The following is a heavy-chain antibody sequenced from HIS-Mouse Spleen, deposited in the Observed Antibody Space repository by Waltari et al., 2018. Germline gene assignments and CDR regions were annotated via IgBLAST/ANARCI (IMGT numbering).Heavy chain of an antibody. D-gene: IGHD3-9*01. J-gene: IGHJ4*02. CDR3: AKGGDILTGYYDY. Sequence: VQLLESGGGLVQPGGSLSLSCVASVFTFSSYALSWVRRGPGKGLEWVSAISGSGGSTYYADSVKGRFTISRDNSKNTLYLQMNSLRAEDTAVYYCAKGGDILTGYYDYWGQGTLVTVSS. CDR1: VFTFSSYA. V-gene: IGHV3-23*01. CDR2: ISGSGGST.